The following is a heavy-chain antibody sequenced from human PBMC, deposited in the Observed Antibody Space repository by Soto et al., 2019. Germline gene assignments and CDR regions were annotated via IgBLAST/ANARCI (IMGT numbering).Heavy chain of an antibody. CDR3: AKDLWATYYDFWSGYSFDY. CDR2: ISGSGGST. V-gene: IGHV3-23*01. CDR1: GFTFSSYA. Sequence: GGSLRLSCAASGFTFSSYAMSWVRQAPGKGLEWVSAISGSGGSTYYADSVKGRFTISRDNSKNTLYLQMNSLRAEDTAVYYCAKDLWATYYDFWSGYSFDYWGQGTLVTVSS. D-gene: IGHD3-3*01. J-gene: IGHJ4*02.